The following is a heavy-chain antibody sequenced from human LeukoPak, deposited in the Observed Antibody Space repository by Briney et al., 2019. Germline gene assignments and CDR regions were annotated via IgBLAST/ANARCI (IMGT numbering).Heavy chain of an antibody. D-gene: IGHD3-16*02. Sequence: PSETLSLTCAVSGGSISSSNWWSWVRQPPGKGLEWIGEIYHSGSTNYNPSLKSRVTISVDTSKNQFSLKLSSVTAADTAVYYCARVSYPWGQPSYRLGELSLSRYFDYWGQGTLVTVSS. J-gene: IGHJ4*02. CDR3: ARVSYPWGQPSYRLGELSLSRYFDY. CDR1: GGSISSSNW. CDR2: IYHSGST. V-gene: IGHV4-4*02.